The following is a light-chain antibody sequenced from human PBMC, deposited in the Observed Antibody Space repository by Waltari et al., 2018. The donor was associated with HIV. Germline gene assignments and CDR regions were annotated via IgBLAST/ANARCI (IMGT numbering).Light chain of an antibody. J-gene: IGKJ1*01. CDR2: WAS. Sequence: DIVMTQSPDSLAVFMGERATINCKSSQSVLYTSNNKNYLAWYQQKPGQSPKRLIYWASTRETGVPDRFSGSGSGTDFTLTISSLQAEDVAGYYCQQYYSTPWTFGQGTKVEIK. V-gene: IGKV4-1*01. CDR3: QQYYSTPWT. CDR1: QSVLYTSNNKNY.